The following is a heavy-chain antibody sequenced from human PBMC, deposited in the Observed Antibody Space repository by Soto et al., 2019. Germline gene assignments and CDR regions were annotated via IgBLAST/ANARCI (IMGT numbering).Heavy chain of an antibody. CDR1: GYTFTSYD. J-gene: IGHJ4*02. Sequence: QVQLVQSGAEVKKPGASVKVSCKASGYTFTSYDINWVRQATGQGLEWMGWMNPNSGNTSYAQKFQGRVTMTRNTSISTAYMELSSLRSEDTAVYYCARWEDTAMVIRFWGQGTLVTVSS. V-gene: IGHV1-8*01. CDR3: ARWEDTAMVIRF. CDR2: MNPNSGNT. D-gene: IGHD5-18*01.